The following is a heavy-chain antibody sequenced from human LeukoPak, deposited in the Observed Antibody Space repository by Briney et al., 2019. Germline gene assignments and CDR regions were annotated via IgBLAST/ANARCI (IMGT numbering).Heavy chain of an antibody. Sequence: SETLSLTCTVSGGSISSYYWSWIRQPPGKGLEWIGYIYYSGSTNYNPSLKSRVTISVDRSKNQFSLKLSSVAAADTAVYYCAAGRYDILTGYDYWGQGTLVTVSS. V-gene: IGHV4-59*12. CDR2: IYYSGST. CDR1: GGSISSYY. D-gene: IGHD3-9*01. CDR3: AAGRYDILTGYDY. J-gene: IGHJ4*02.